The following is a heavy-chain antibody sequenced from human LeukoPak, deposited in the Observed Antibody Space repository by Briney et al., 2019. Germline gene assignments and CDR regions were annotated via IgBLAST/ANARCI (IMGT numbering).Heavy chain of an antibody. V-gene: IGHV1-18*01. CDR3: ARDLYSSSPGGY. D-gene: IGHD6-6*01. J-gene: IGHJ4*02. CDR1: GYTFTSYG. Sequence: ASLKVSCKASGYTFTSYGISWVRQAPGHGLEWMGWISAYNGNTNYAQKLQGRVTMTTDTSTSTAYMELRSLRSDDTAVYYCARDLYSSSPGGYWGQGTLVTVSS. CDR2: ISAYNGNT.